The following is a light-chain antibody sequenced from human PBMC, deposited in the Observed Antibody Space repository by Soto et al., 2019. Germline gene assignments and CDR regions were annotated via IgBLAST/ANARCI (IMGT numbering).Light chain of an antibody. CDR1: QGVSNY. CDR3: QEYNSAPWT. V-gene: IGKV1-27*01. Sequence: DIQMTQSRSSLSASVGDRVTITCRASQGVSNYLACYQQKPEKVPKLLIYAASTLQPGVPSPFSGSGSGTDFTLTISSLQPEDVATYYCQEYNSAPWTFGQGTKVEIK. CDR2: AAS. J-gene: IGKJ1*01.